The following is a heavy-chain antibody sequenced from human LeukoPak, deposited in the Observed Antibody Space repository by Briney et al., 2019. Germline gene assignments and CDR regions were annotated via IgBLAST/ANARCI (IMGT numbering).Heavy chain of an antibody. CDR2: INPNSGGT. V-gene: IGHV1-2*02. CDR1: GYTFTGYY. J-gene: IGHJ4*02. Sequence: ASVKVSCTASGYTFTGYYMHWVRQAPGQGLEWMGWINPNSGGTNYAQKFQGRVTMTRDTSISTAYMELSRLRSDDTAVYYCARNMATINYKRMENPFDYWGQGTLVTVSS. D-gene: IGHD5-24*01. CDR3: ARNMATINYKRMENPFDY.